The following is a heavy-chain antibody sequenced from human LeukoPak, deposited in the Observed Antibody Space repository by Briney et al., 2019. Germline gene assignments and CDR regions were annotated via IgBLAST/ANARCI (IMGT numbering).Heavy chain of an antibody. CDR2: ISSSSSYI. Sequence: GGSLRLSCAASGFTFSTYSMNWVRQAPGKGLEWVSSISSSSSYIYYADSVKGRFTISRDNAENSLYLQMNSLRAEDTAVYYCARDITYDQVWGTYRIDDAFDIWGQGTMVTVSS. CDR3: ARDITYDQVWGTYRIDDAFDI. J-gene: IGHJ3*02. CDR1: GFTFSTYS. V-gene: IGHV3-21*01. D-gene: IGHD3-16*02.